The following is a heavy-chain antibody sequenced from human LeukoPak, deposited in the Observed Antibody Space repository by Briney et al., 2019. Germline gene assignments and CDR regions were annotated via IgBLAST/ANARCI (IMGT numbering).Heavy chain of an antibody. CDR3: ARGSGGLMTSNWFDP. V-gene: IGHV4-59*01. D-gene: IGHD3/OR15-3a*01. J-gene: IGHJ5*02. Sequence: PSETLSLTCTFSGGSIGGYYWSWIRQPPGKGLDWIGYIYYSGSTNYNPSLKSRVTISVDTSKNQFSLKLSSVTAADTAVYYCARGSGGLMTSNWFDPWGQGTLVTVSS. CDR1: GGSIGGYY. CDR2: IYYSGST.